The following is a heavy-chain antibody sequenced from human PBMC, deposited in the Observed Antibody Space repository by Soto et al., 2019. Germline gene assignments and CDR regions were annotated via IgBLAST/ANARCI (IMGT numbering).Heavy chain of an antibody. CDR1: GFTFSTYW. V-gene: IGHV3-7*01. CDR3: SRSLYS. J-gene: IGHJ4*02. CDR2: INQDGSEK. Sequence: EVQLMESGGGLVQPGGSLRLSCAASGFTFSTYWMDWVRQTPGKGLEWVANINQDGSEKNYVDSVKGRFTIYRDNAKNSLYLQMSSLTAEDSALYYCSRSLYSWGQGTLVTVSS.